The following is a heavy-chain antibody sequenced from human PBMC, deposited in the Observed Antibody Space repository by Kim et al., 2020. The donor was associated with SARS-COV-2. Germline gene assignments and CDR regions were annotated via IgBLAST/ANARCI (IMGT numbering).Heavy chain of an antibody. V-gene: IGHV3-13*01. Sequence: YYPGSVKGRFTISRENAKNSLYLQMNSLRAGDTAVYYCARGAAAGGWFDPWGQGTLVTVSS. J-gene: IGHJ5*02. CDR3: ARGAAAGGWFDP. D-gene: IGHD6-13*01.